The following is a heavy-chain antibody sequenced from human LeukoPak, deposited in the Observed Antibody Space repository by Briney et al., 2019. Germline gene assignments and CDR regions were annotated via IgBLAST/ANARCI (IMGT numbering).Heavy chain of an antibody. D-gene: IGHD3-3*01. V-gene: IGHV1-69*04. CDR3: ARVPYDFWSGYYQT. CDR1: GGTFSSYA. J-gene: IGHJ4*02. Sequence: ASVKVSCKASGGTFSSYAISWVRQAPGQGLEWMGRIIPILGIANYAQKFQGRVTITADKSTSTAYMELSSLRSEDTAVYYCARVPYDFWSGYYQTWGQGTLVTVSS. CDR2: IIPILGIA.